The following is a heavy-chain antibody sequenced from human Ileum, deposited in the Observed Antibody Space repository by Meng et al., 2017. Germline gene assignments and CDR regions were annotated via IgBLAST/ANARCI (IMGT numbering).Heavy chain of an antibody. CDR2: IYLAGSP. CDR1: GGSISSIFY. V-gene: IGHV4-4*02. Sequence: QVRLQDSGPGLVEPSGTLSLTCTVSGGSISSIFYWSWVRTSPGKGLEWIGQIYLAGSPNYNPSLESRVTISVDKSKNQFSLRLTSVTAADTAIFYCVRHGGKYFDSWGQGTLVTVSS. CDR3: VRHGGKYFDS. J-gene: IGHJ4*02. D-gene: IGHD2-15*01.